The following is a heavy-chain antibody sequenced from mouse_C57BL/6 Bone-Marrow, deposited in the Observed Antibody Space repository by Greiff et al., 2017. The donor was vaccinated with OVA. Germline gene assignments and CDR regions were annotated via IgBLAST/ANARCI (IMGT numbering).Heavy chain of an antibody. D-gene: IGHD1-1*01. CDR1: GFTFSDYG. Sequence: VQLKESGGGLVKPGGSLKLSCAASGFTFSDYGMHWVRQAPEKGLEWVAYISSGSSTIYYADTVKGRFPISRDNAKNTLFLQMTSLRSEDTAMYYCARSHYYGSSFVKYYFDYWGQGTTLTVSS. CDR2: ISSGSSTI. CDR3: ARSHYYGSSFVKYYFDY. V-gene: IGHV5-17*01. J-gene: IGHJ2*01.